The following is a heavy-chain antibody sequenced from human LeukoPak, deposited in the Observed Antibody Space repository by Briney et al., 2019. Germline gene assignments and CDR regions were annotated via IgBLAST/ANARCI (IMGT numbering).Heavy chain of an antibody. CDR1: GFTFSSYA. D-gene: IGHD2-8*01. J-gene: IGHJ4*02. V-gene: IGHV3-30-3*01. CDR3: ARDPTYCTNGVCYLFDY. CDR2: ISYDGSNK. Sequence: GRSLRLSCAASGFTFSSYAMHWVRQAPGKGLEWVAVISYDGSNKYYADSVKGRFTISRDNSKNTLYLQMNSLRAEDTAVYYCARDPTYCTNGVCYLFDYWGQGTLVTVSS.